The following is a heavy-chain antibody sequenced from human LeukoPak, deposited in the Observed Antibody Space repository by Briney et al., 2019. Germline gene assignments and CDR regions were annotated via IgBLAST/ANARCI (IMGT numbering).Heavy chain of an antibody. Sequence: GGSLRLSCAASGFTFSIYSMNWVRQTPGKGLEWVSYISSSSSTIYYADSVKGRFTISRDNAKNSLYLQMNSLRDEDTAVYYCARGWGPSGSYNNDYWGQGTLVTVSS. CDR2: ISSSSSTI. CDR1: GFTFSIYS. D-gene: IGHD3-22*01. V-gene: IGHV3-48*02. CDR3: ARGWGPSGSYNNDY. J-gene: IGHJ4*02.